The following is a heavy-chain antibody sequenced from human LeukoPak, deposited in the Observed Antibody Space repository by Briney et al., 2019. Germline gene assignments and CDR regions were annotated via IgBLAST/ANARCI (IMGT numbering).Heavy chain of an antibody. J-gene: IGHJ5*02. CDR2: IYYSGST. CDR1: GGSISSYY. V-gene: IGHV4-59*01. Sequence: SETLSLTCTVSGGSISSYYWSCIRQPPGKGLEWIGYIYYSGSTNYNPSLKSRVTISVDTSKNQFSLKLSSVTAADTAVYYCARAIDGNWFDPWGQGTLVTVSS. CDR3: ARAIDGNWFDP.